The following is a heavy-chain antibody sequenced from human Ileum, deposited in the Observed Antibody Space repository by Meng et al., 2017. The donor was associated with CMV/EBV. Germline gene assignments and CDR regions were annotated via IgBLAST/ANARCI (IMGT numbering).Heavy chain of an antibody. CDR1: GGSISSSTYY. CDR3: AIILNTGINGRGWFNL. Sequence: GSLRLSCTVSGGSISSSTYYWGWIRQPPKKGLEWIGSVSYSGDTDYNPSLKSRVTMSVDTSKNQFFLKLNSVTAAETAIYYCAIILNTGINGRGWFNLWGQGILVTVSS. J-gene: IGHJ5*01. D-gene: IGHD1-1*01. V-gene: IGHV4-39*07. CDR2: VSYSGDT.